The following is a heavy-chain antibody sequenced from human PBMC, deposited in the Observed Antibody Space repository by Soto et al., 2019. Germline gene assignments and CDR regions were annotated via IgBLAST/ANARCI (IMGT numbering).Heavy chain of an antibody. J-gene: IGHJ4*02. D-gene: IGHD5-18*01. CDR2: ISGSGGST. Sequence: GGSLRLSCAASGFTFSSYAMSWVRQAPGKGLEWVSAISGSGGSTYYADSVKGRFTISRDNSKNTLYLQMNSLRAEDTAVYYCAKGFGRRGYSYGYFDYWGQGTLVTVSS. CDR3: AKGFGRRGYSYGYFDY. V-gene: IGHV3-23*01. CDR1: GFTFSSYA.